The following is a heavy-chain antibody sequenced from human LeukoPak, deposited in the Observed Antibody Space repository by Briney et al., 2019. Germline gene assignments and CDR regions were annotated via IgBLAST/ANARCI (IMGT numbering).Heavy chain of an antibody. CDR2: INTNTGNP. D-gene: IGHD3-3*01. CDR1: GYTFTSYA. V-gene: IGHV7-4-1*02. CDR3: ARVVRENDFWSGYYSDYYYYYYMDV. J-gene: IGHJ6*03. Sequence: ASVKVSCKASGYTFTSYAMNWVRQAPGQGLERMGWINTNTGNPTYAQGFTGRFVFSLDTSVSTAYLQISSLKAEDTAVYYCARVVRENDFWSGYYSDYYYYYYMDVWGKGTTVTVSS.